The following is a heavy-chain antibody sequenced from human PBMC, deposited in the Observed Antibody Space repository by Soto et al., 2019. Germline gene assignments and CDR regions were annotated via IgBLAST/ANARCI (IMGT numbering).Heavy chain of an antibody. Sequence: QVQLQESGPGLVKPSQTLSLTCTVSGGSISSGGYCWSWIRQHPGKGLEWIGYIYYSGSTYYNPSLKSRVTISVDTSRNQFSLKLSSVTAADTAVYYCARGKHYYDSSCPHSRAFDIWGQGTMVTVSS. CDR2: IYYSGST. J-gene: IGHJ3*02. V-gene: IGHV4-31*03. CDR3: ARGKHYYDSSCPHSRAFDI. D-gene: IGHD3-22*01. CDR1: GGSISSGGYC.